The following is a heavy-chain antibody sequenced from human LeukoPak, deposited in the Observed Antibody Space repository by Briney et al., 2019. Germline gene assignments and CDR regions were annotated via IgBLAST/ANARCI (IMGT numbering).Heavy chain of an antibody. CDR2: IWYDGSNK. CDR1: GFTFSSYG. J-gene: IGHJ4*02. Sequence: PGGSLRLSCAASGFTFSSYGMHWVRQAPGKGLEWVAVIWYDGSNKYYADSVKGRFTISRDNSKNTLYLQMNSLRAEDTAVYYCAKDVSTSSADYWGQGTLVTVSS. D-gene: IGHD6-19*01. CDR3: AKDVSTSSADY. V-gene: IGHV3-30*02.